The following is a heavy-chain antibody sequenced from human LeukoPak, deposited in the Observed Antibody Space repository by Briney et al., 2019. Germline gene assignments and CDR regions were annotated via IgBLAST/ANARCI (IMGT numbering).Heavy chain of an antibody. CDR2: IIHIFDTA. Sequence: SVKVSCKASGYTFTSYDINWVRQAPGQGLEWMGGIIHIFDTANYAQKFQGRVTITADKSTSTVYMELNSLRSEDTAVYYCARVPDGYRYGAWGQGTLVTVSS. J-gene: IGHJ4*02. V-gene: IGHV1-69*06. D-gene: IGHD5-24*01. CDR1: GYTFTSYD. CDR3: ARVPDGYRYGA.